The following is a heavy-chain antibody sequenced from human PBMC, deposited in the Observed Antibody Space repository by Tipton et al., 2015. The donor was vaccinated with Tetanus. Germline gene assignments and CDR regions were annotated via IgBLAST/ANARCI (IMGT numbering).Heavy chain of an antibody. D-gene: IGHD3-3*01. Sequence: LRLSCNVSGASINAGGYLWTWIRQPPGKGLEWLAYISGSGTSNSNYFLKSRITVSRDTSKNHFSLNLASVTAADTAVYFCARANFDSSKKGPFDSWGQGIPVIVSA. V-gene: IGHV4-61*03. CDR3: ARANFDSSKKGPFDS. CDR2: ISGSGTS. CDR1: GASINAGGYL. J-gene: IGHJ4*02.